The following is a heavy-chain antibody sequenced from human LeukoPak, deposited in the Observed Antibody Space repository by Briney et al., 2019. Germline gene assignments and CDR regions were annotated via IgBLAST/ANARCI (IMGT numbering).Heavy chain of an antibody. Sequence: SETLSLTCAVYGGSFSGYYWSWIRQPPGKGLEWIRSIYYSGSTYYNPSLKSRVTISVDTSKNQFSLKLSSVTAADTAVYYCARREGDIVATPFDYWGQGTLVTVSS. J-gene: IGHJ4*02. CDR1: GGSFSGYY. CDR3: ARREGDIVATPFDY. V-gene: IGHV4-34*01. CDR2: IYYSGST. D-gene: IGHD5-12*01.